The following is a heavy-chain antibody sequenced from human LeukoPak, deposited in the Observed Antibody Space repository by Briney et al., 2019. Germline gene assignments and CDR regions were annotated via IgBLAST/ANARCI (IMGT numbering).Heavy chain of an antibody. Sequence: ASVKVSCKASGYTFTSYDINWVRQATGQGLEWMGWMNPNSGNTGCAQKFQGRVTMTRNTSISTAYMELSSLRSEDTAVYYCARGGYSGYPARIDYWGQGTLVTVSS. D-gene: IGHD5-12*01. CDR3: ARGGYSGYPARIDY. V-gene: IGHV1-8*01. CDR2: MNPNSGNT. J-gene: IGHJ4*02. CDR1: GYTFTSYD.